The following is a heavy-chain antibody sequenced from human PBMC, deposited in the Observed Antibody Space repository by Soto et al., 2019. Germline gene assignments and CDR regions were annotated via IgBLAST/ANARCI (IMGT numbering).Heavy chain of an antibody. CDR1: GGSISSGGYC. V-gene: IGHV4-31*03. J-gene: IGHJ6*03. CDR2: IYYSGST. CDR3: ARATGWIAVAATIEYYYMDV. Sequence: SETLSLTCTVSGGSISSGGYCWSWIRQHPGKGLEWIGYIYYSGSTYYNPSLKSRVTISVDTSKNQFSLKLSSVTAADTAVYYCARATGWIAVAATIEYYYMDVWGKGTTVTVSS. D-gene: IGHD6-19*01.